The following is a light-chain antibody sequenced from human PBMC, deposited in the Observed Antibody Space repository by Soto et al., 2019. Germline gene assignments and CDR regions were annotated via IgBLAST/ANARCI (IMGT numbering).Light chain of an antibody. J-gene: IGKJ1*01. Sequence: ETVLTQSPVTLSVSPGDPATLPCRASQRVRKHFAWYQQNPGQAPRLLIYAASTRAAGVPVRFIGSGSETEFTLTIRILQSEYCALYYCHQYNNWPLTFGQGTKVDIK. CDR2: AAS. CDR1: QRVRKH. CDR3: HQYNNWPLT. V-gene: IGKV3-15*01.